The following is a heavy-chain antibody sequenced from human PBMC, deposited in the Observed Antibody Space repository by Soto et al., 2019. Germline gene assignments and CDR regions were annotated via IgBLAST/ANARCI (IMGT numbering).Heavy chain of an antibody. CDR3: ARDTGSEGGYSPRTGFDY. Sequence: PGGSLRLSCAASGFTFSSYGMHWVRQAPGKGLEWVAVIWYDGSNKYYADSVKGRFTISRDNSKNTLYLQMNSLRAEDTAVYYCARDTGSEGGYSPRTGFDYWGQGTLVTVSS. CDR2: IWYDGSNK. J-gene: IGHJ4*02. CDR1: GFTFSSYG. D-gene: IGHD6-25*01. V-gene: IGHV3-33*01.